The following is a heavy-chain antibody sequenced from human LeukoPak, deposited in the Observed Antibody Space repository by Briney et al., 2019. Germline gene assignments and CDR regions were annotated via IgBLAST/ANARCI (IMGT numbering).Heavy chain of an antibody. CDR1: GGSISSYY. D-gene: IGHD4-17*01. CDR3: ARAEITVTTPVWFDP. V-gene: IGHV4-59*01. CDR2: IYYSGST. Sequence: ETLSLTCTVSGGSISSYYWSWIRQPPGKGLEWIGYIYYSGSTNYNPSLKSRVTISVDTSKNQFSLKLSSVTAADTAVYYCARAEITVTTPVWFDPWGQGTLVTVSS. J-gene: IGHJ5*02.